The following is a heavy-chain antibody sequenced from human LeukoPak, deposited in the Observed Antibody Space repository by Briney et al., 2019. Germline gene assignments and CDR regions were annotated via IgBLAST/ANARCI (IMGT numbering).Heavy chain of an antibody. V-gene: IGHV3-23*01. Sequence: PGGSLRLSCAASGFTFSSYAMSWVRQAPGKGLEWVSAISGSGGSTYYADSVKGRFTISRDNSKNTLYLQMNSLRAEDTAVYYCAKDTGITMVRGGYGMDVWGQGTTVTAPS. CDR1: GFTFSSYA. D-gene: IGHD3-10*01. CDR2: ISGSGGST. CDR3: AKDTGITMVRGGYGMDV. J-gene: IGHJ6*02.